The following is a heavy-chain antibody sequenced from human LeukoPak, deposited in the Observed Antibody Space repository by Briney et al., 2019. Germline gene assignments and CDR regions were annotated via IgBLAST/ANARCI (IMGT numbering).Heavy chain of an antibody. CDR1: GGSFSGYY. Sequence: SETLSLTCAVYGGSFSGYYWSWIRQPPGKGLEWIGSIYYSGNTYYNASLKSQVSISIDTSKNQFSLKLSSVTAADTAVYYCARERSPGYSSGYDAFDIWGQGTMVTVSS. CDR3: ARERSPGYSSGYDAFDI. V-gene: IGHV4-34*01. J-gene: IGHJ3*02. CDR2: IYYSGNT. D-gene: IGHD6-19*01.